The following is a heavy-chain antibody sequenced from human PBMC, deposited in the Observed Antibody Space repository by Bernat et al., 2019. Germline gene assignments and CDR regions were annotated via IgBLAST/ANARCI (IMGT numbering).Heavy chain of an antibody. Sequence: QVQLVESGGGLVKPGGSLRLSCAASGFTFSDYYMSWIRQAPGKGLEWVSCISSSSSYTNYADSVKGRFTISRDNAKNSLYLQMNSLRAEDTAVYYCARSLEFILTGYDYWGQGTLVTVSS. CDR1: GFTFSDYY. J-gene: IGHJ4*02. D-gene: IGHD3-9*01. CDR3: ARSLEFILTGYDY. CDR2: ISSSSSYT. V-gene: IGHV3-11*05.